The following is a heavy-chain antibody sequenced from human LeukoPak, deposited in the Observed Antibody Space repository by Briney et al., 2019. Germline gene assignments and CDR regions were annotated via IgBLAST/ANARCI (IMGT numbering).Heavy chain of an antibody. J-gene: IGHJ6*03. CDR1: GYTFTSYD. V-gene: IGHV1-8*01. CDR2: MNPNSGNT. CDR3: ARVLGAAYYYYYYYMDV. D-gene: IGHD1-26*01. Sequence: ASVKVSCKASGYTFTSYDINWVRQATGQGLEWMGWMNPNSGNTGYAQKFQGRVTMTRNTSISTAYMELSSLRSEDTAVYYCARVLGAAYYYYYYYMDVWGEGTTVTVSS.